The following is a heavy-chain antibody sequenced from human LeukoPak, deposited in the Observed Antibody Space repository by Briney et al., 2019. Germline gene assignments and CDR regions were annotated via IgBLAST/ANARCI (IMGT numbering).Heavy chain of an antibody. V-gene: IGHV1-18*01. D-gene: IGHD5/OR15-5a*01. J-gene: IGHJ4*02. CDR1: GYTFTSYG. CDR2: ISAYNGIT. CDR3: ARDLGVYGVLDY. Sequence: ASVKVSCKASGYTFTSYGISWVRQAPGQGLEWMGWISAYNGITNYAQRLQGRVTMTTDTSTSTAYMELRSLRSDDTAVYYCARDLGVYGVLDYWGQGTLVTVSS.